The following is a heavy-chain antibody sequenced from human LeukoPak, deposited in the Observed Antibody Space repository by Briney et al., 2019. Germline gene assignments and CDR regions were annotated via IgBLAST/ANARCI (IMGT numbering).Heavy chain of an antibody. V-gene: IGHV4-59*01. D-gene: IGHD3-22*01. CDR3: ARYLSSGYYSRPYYFDY. J-gene: IGHJ4*02. CDR2: INYSGST. Sequence: KPSETLSLTCTVSGGSISSYYWSWIRQPPGKGLEWIGYINYSGSTNYNPSLKSRVTISVDTSKNQFSLKLSSVTTADTAVYYCARYLSSGYYSRPYYFDYWGQGTLVTVSS. CDR1: GGSISSYY.